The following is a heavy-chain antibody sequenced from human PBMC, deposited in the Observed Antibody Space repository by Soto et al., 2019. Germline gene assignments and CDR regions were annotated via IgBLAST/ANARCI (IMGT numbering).Heavy chain of an antibody. CDR2: IIPIFGTV. D-gene: IGHD5-12*01. J-gene: IGHJ2*01. CDR1: GGTFSNYP. CDR3: ARGNHRWLQLWYFDL. Sequence: ASVKVSCKASGGTFSNYPISWVRQAPGQGLERMGGIIPIFGTVNYAQKFQGRVTITADESTSTAYMELSSLRSEDTAVYYCARGNHRWLQLWYFDLWGRGTLVTVSS. V-gene: IGHV1-69*13.